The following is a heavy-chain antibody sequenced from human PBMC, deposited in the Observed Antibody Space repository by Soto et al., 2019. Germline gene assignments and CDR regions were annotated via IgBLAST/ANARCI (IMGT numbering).Heavy chain of an antibody. V-gene: IGHV1-69*12. CDR3: AGEGVTSSMSLPWMGYHYYGLDV. Sequence: QVQLVQSGAEVKKPGSSVKVSCRAPGGTFNSHTISWVRQAPGQGLEWMGGIMPMFGVMNYARKFRGRLAMTANESTTTAYMEVRGLTSEDTAVYYCAGEGVTSSMSLPWMGYHYYGLDVWGQGTTVIVSS. CDR2: IMPMFGVM. D-gene: IGHD2-2*01. CDR1: GGTFNSHT. J-gene: IGHJ6*02.